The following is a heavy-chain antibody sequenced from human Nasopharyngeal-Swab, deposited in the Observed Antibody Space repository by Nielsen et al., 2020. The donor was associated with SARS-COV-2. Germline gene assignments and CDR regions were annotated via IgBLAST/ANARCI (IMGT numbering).Heavy chain of an antibody. CDR2: IIPIFGTA. Sequence: WVRQAPGQGLEWMGGIIPIFGTANYAQKFQGRVTITADKSTSTAYMELSSLRSEDTVVYYCARGGGNSVWDFDYWGQGTLVTVSS. D-gene: IGHD4-23*01. J-gene: IGHJ4*02. V-gene: IGHV1-69*06. CDR3: ARGGGNSVWDFDY.